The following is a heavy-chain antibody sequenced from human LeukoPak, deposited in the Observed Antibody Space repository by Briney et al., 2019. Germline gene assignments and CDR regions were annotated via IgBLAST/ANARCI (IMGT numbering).Heavy chain of an antibody. CDR1: GFTFSSYA. Sequence: GGSLRLSCAASGFTFSSYAMSWVRQAPGKGLEWVSAISGSGGGTYYADSVKGWFTISRDSYNNPLYMQMNSLRVENTSVYYGATRVQYCSGGSRYYYYYGMDVWGQGTTVTVSS. CDR3: ATRVQYCSGGSRYYYYYGMDV. V-gene: IGHV3-23*01. D-gene: IGHD2-15*01. J-gene: IGHJ6*02. CDR2: ISGSGGGT.